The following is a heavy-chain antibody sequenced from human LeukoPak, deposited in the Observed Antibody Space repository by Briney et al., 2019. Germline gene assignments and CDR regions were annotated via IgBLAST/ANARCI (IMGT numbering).Heavy chain of an antibody. V-gene: IGHV3-48*01. CDR1: GFTFSSYS. J-gene: IGHJ4*02. CDR3: ARRQGYCSGGSCFSLDY. Sequence: PGGSLRLSCAASGFTFSSYSMNWVRQAPGKGLERVSYISSSSGTIYYADSVKGRFTISRDNAKNSLYLQMNSLRAGDTAVYYCARRQGYCSGGSCFSLDYWGQGTLVTVSS. CDR2: ISSSSGTI. D-gene: IGHD2-15*01.